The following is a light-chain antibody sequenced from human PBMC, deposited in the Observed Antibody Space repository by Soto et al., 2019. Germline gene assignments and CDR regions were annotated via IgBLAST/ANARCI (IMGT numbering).Light chain of an antibody. J-gene: IGKJ5*01. CDR1: QSVSSN. Sequence: EIVMTQSPATLSVSPGERATLSCRASQSVSSNLAWYQQKPGQAPRLLIYGASTRATGIPARFSGSGSGTEFTLTNSSLQSEDCAVYDCQQYNNWPITFGQGTRLEIK. CDR2: GAS. CDR3: QQYNNWPIT. V-gene: IGKV3D-15*01.